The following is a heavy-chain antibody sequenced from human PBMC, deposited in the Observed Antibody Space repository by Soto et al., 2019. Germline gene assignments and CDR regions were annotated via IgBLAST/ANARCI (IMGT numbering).Heavy chain of an antibody. CDR2: ISYDGSNK. CDR1: GFTFSSYG. J-gene: IGHJ4*02. D-gene: IGHD5-18*01. V-gene: IGHV3-30*18. CDR3: AKDINPTAMVVSNFDY. Sequence: QVQLVESGGGVVQPGRSLRLSCAASGFTFSSYGMHWVRQAPGKGLEXXAVISYDGSNKYYADSVKGRFTISRDNSKNTLYLQMNSLRAEDTAVYYCAKDINPTAMVVSNFDYWGQGTLVTVSS.